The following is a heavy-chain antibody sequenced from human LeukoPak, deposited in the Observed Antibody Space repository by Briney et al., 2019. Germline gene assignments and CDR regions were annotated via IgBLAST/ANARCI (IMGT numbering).Heavy chain of an antibody. Sequence: SETLSLTCTVSGGSISSYYWSWIRQPPGKGLEWIGYIYYSGSTNYNPSLKSRVTISVDTSKNQFSLKLSSVTAADTAVYYCAGIYDSSGYSFDPWGQGTLVTVSS. D-gene: IGHD3-22*01. CDR2: IYYSGST. CDR3: AGIYDSSGYSFDP. CDR1: GGSISSYY. V-gene: IGHV4-59*01. J-gene: IGHJ5*02.